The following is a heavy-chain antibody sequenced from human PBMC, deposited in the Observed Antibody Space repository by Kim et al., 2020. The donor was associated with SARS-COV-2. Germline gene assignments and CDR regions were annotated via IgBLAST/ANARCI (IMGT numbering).Heavy chain of an antibody. V-gene: IGHV4-39*01. Sequence: SETLSLTCTVSGGSISSSSYYWGWIRQPPGKGLEWIGSVYYSGSTYYNPSLKSRVTISVDTSKNQFSLKLSSVTAADTAVYYCASQFHYYGSGSYYPHFDYWGQGTLVTVSS. CDR3: ASQFHYYGSGSYYPHFDY. J-gene: IGHJ4*02. CDR2: VYYSGST. CDR1: GGSISSSSYY. D-gene: IGHD3-10*01.